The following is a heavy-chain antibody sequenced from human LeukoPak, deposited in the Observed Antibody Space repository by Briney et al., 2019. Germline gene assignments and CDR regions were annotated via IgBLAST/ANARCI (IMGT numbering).Heavy chain of an antibody. J-gene: IGHJ4*02. V-gene: IGHV3-30*18. CDR3: AKDSSAGDFYFDY. CDR2: ISYDGSKK. D-gene: IGHD7-27*01. CDR1: GFTFSSYV. Sequence: PGGCLRLPCAASGFTFSSYVMHWVRQAPGKGLEWVAVISYDGSKKFYADSVKGRFTISRDNSKNTLYLQMNSLRTEDTAVYYCAKDSSAGDFYFDYWGQGTLVTAS.